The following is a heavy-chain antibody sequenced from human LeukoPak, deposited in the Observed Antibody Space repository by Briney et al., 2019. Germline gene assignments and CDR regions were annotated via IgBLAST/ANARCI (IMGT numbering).Heavy chain of an antibody. CDR3: AKNGDSGSYYYFDY. D-gene: IGHD1-26*01. J-gene: IGHJ4*02. CDR2: ISWDGGST. CDR1: GFTFYVYT. Sequence: GGSLRLSCAASGFTFYVYTMHWVRQAPGKGLEWVSLISWDGGSTYYADSVKGRFTISRDNSKNSLYLQMNSLRTEDTALYYCAKNGDSGSYYYFDYWGQGTLVTVSS. V-gene: IGHV3-43*01.